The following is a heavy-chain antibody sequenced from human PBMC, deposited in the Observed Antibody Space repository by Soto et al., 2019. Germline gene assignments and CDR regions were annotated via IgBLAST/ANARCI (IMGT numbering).Heavy chain of an antibody. CDR3: GRDGDQWDQRYRDY. J-gene: IGHJ4*02. Sequence: QVQLVQSGAEVKRPGASVKVSCKTPGNFCTKYGISWVRQAPGQGLEWMGWINGHTGSTNYAPKFRGRVTMTTDTSTSIVYMELSSLTSDDTAVYYCGRDGDQWDQRYRDYWGQGTLVSVYS. CDR2: INGHTGST. CDR1: GNFCTKYG. D-gene: IGHD1-26*01. V-gene: IGHV1-18*01.